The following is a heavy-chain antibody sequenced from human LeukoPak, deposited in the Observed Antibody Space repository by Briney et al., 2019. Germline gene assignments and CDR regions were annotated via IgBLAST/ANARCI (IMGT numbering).Heavy chain of an antibody. CDR3: ARVPDRGYSYGYRYYFDY. Sequence: SETLSLTCAVYGGSFSGYYWSWLRQPPGKGLEWIGEINHSGSTNYNPSLKSRVTISVDTSKNQFSLKLSSVTAADTAVYYCARVPDRGYSYGYRYYFDYWGQGTLVTVSS. CDR1: GGSFSGYY. D-gene: IGHD5-18*01. CDR2: INHSGST. J-gene: IGHJ4*02. V-gene: IGHV4-34*01.